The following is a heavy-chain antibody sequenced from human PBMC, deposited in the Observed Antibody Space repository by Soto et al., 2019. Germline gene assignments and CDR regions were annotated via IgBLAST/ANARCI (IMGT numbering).Heavy chain of an antibody. CDR2: IIPILGIA. CDR1: GGTFSSYT. Sequence: QVQLVQSGAEVKKPGSSVKVSCKASGGTFSSYTISWVRQAPGQGLEWMGRIIPILGIANYAQKFQGRVTLTADKSTSTAYMELSSPRSEDTGMYYGARASSGLGPIPAEDAFAIWGQGTMVTVSS. D-gene: IGHD2-2*01. CDR3: ARASSGLGPIPAEDAFAI. J-gene: IGHJ3*02. V-gene: IGHV1-69*02.